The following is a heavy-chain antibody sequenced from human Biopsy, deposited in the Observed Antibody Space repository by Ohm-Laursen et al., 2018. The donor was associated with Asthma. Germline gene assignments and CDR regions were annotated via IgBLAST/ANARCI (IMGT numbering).Heavy chain of an antibody. D-gene: IGHD6-13*01. J-gene: IGHJ4*02. V-gene: IGHV3-11*01. CDR3: ARGYSTSWYFGY. CDR1: GFSFSDYY. CDR2: ISSSGSTT. Sequence: SLRLSCSASGFSFSDYYMTWMRQAPGKGLEWVSSISSSGSTTYPVESVKGRFTISRDNAQKSLFLEMNSLTVEDTAVYFCARGYSTSWYFGYWGQGTLVTVSS.